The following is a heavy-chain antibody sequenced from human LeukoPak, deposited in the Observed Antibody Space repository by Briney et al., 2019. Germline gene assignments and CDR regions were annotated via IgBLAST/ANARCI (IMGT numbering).Heavy chain of an antibody. J-gene: IGHJ4*02. CDR3: ARPSSYYDSSGYYRSGGYFDY. CDR1: GYSFSNYW. CDR2: IYPGDSDT. V-gene: IGHV5-51*01. D-gene: IGHD3-22*01. Sequence: GESLKISCKGSGYSFSNYWIGWVRQMPGKGLEWMGIIYPGDSDTRYSPSFQGQVNMSADKSISTAYLQWSSLKASDTAMYYCARPSSYYDSSGYYRSGGYFDYWGQGTLVTVSS.